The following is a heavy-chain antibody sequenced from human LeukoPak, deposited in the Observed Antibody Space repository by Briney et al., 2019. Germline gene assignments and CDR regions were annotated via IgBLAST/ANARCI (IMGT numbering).Heavy chain of an antibody. Sequence: ASVKVSCKASGYTFTSYGISWVRQAPGQGLEWMGWISAYNGNTNYAQKLQGRVTMTTDTSTSTAYMELRSLRSDDTAVYYCARGAYGGSYLSILRAYYYYYGMDVWGQGTTVTVSS. CDR3: ARGAYGGSYLSILRAYYYYYGMDV. J-gene: IGHJ6*02. CDR2: ISAYNGNT. V-gene: IGHV1-18*01. D-gene: IGHD1-26*01. CDR1: GYTFTSYG.